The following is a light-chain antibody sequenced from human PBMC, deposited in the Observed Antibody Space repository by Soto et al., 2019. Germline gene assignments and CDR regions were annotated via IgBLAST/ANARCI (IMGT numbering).Light chain of an antibody. Sequence: EIVMTQSPGTLSVSPGERATLSCRASQTVSRHLAWYQQKPCQAPRLLIFGASTRATGIPDRFSGSGSGTDFTLTISFLQSEDFAVYYCQQYNSWPLITFGPGTRLEI. V-gene: IGKV3-15*01. CDR1: QTVSRH. CDR2: GAS. CDR3: QQYNSWPLIT. J-gene: IGKJ5*01.